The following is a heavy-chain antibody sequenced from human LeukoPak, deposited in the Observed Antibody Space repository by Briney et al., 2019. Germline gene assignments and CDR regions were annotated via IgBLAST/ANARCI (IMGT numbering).Heavy chain of an antibody. D-gene: IGHD2-2*01. Sequence: GGSLRLSCAASGFTFSSYGMHWVRQAPGKGREWVAYIRYDGSNKYYADSVKGRFTIYRDNAKNTLYLQMNSLRAEDTAVYYCAKDPDGIVPAAIRLVRDFDYWGQGTLVTVSS. CDR1: GFTFSSYG. V-gene: IGHV3-30*02. CDR2: IRYDGSNK. CDR3: AKDPDGIVPAAIRLVRDFDY. J-gene: IGHJ4*02.